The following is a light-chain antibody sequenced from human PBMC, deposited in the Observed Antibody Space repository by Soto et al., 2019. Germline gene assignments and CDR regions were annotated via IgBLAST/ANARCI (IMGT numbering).Light chain of an antibody. J-gene: IGLJ3*02. CDR2: EVS. Sequence: QSVLTQPASVSGSPGQSITISCTGTSSDVGGYNYVSWYQQHPGKAPKLMICEVSNRPSGVYNRFSGYKSGNTASLTISGLQAEDEADYYCSSYTSGSTRVFGGGTKVTVL. CDR3: SSYTSGSTRV. CDR1: SSDVGGYNY. V-gene: IGLV2-14*01.